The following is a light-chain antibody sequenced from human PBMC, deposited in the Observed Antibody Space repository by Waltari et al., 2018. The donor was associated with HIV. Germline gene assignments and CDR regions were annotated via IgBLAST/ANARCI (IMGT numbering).Light chain of an antibody. CDR3: YSTDNNGDRGV. CDR1: ALPKRY. Sequence: SYELTQPPSVSVSPGQTARITCSGDALPKRYAYWYQQRSGQAPVLVIYKDNKRPSGITERFSGSSSGTMATLTISGAQVEDEADYYCYSTDNNGDRGVFGGGTKVGVL. CDR2: KDN. J-gene: IGLJ2*01. V-gene: IGLV3-10*01.